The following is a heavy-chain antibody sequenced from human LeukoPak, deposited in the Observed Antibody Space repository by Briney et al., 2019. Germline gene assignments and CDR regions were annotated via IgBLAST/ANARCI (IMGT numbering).Heavy chain of an antibody. CDR1: GGSISSYY. Sequence: SETLSLTCTVSGGSISSYYWSWIRQPAGKGLEWIGRIYTSGSTNYNPSLKSRVTMSVDMSKNQFSLKLSSVTAADTAVYYCARDLMIVVAYDAFDIWGQGTMVTVSS. D-gene: IGHD3-22*01. CDR2: IYTSGST. V-gene: IGHV4-4*07. CDR3: ARDLMIVVAYDAFDI. J-gene: IGHJ3*02.